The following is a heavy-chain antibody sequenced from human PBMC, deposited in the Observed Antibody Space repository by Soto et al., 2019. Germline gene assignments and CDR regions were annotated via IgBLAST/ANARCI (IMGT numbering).Heavy chain of an antibody. V-gene: IGHV3-33*01. CDR3: ARESFWVTTSPWYFDL. Sequence: GGSLRLSWAASGFTFSSYGMHWVRQAPGKGLEWVAVIWYDGSNKYYADSVKGRFTISRDNSKNTLYLQMNSLRAEDTAVYYCARESFWVTTSPWYFDLWGRGTLVTVSS. CDR1: GFTFSSYG. D-gene: IGHD4-4*01. J-gene: IGHJ2*01. CDR2: IWYDGSNK.